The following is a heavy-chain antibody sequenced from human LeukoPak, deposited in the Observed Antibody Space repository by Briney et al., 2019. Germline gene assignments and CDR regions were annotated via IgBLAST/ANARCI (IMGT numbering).Heavy chain of an antibody. D-gene: IGHD3-22*01. J-gene: IGHJ5*02. Sequence: ASVKVSCKASGYTFTGYYMHWVRQAPGQGLEWMGWLNPNSGGTNYAQKFQGRVTMTRDTSISTAYMELSRLRSDDTAVYYCARAMIVVVNWFDPWGQGTLVTVSS. CDR2: LNPNSGGT. V-gene: IGHV1-2*02. CDR1: GYTFTGYY. CDR3: ARAMIVVVNWFDP.